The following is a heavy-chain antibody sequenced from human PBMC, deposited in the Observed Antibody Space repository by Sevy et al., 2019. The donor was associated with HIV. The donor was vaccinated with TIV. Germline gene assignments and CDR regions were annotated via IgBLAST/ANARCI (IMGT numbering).Heavy chain of an antibody. J-gene: IGHJ4*02. Sequence: GGSLRLSCAASGFTFNKYSMSWVRQPPGKGLEWVATLSFGCGEINYADSVKGRFTISRDNSKNSFYLQMNNLRAEDTALYYCAREGCTKPHDYWGQGTLVTVTS. V-gene: IGHV3-23*01. CDR1: GFTFNKYS. D-gene: IGHD2-8*01. CDR2: LSFGCGEI. CDR3: AREGCTKPHDY.